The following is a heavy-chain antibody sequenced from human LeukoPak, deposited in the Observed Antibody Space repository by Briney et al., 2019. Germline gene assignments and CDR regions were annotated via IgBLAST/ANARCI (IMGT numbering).Heavy chain of an antibody. V-gene: IGHV1-69*01. J-gene: IGHJ1*01. D-gene: IGHD6-19*01. CDR1: GGTFSSYA. Sequence: SVKVSCKASGGTFSSYAISWVRQAPGQGLEWMEGIIPIFGTANYAQKLQGRVTITADESTSTAYMELSSLRSEDTAVYYCARVSSGWGAPEYFQHWGQGTLVTVSS. CDR3: ARVSSGWGAPEYFQH. CDR2: IIPIFGTA.